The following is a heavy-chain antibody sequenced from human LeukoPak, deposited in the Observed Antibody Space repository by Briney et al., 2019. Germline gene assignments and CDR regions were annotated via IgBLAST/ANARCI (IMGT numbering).Heavy chain of an antibody. V-gene: IGHV3-23*01. CDR3: AKAYSSSSMADY. CDR1: GFTFSSYS. CDR2: ISGSGGST. Sequence: GGSLRLSCAASGFTFSSYSMSWVRQAPGKGLEWVSAISGSGGSTYYADSVKGRFTISRDNSKNTLYLQMNSLRAEDTAVYYCAKAYSSSSMADYWGQGTLVTVSS. D-gene: IGHD6-6*01. J-gene: IGHJ4*02.